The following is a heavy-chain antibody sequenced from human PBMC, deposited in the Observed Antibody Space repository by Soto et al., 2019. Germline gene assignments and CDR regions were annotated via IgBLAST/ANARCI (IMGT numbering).Heavy chain of an antibody. Sequence: PSETLSLTCTVSGGSISSYYWSWIRQPPGKGLEWIGYIYYSGSTNYNPSLKSRVTISVDTSKNQFSLKLSSVTAADTAVYYCARQADCSGGSCHIDYWGQGTLVTVSS. CDR2: IYYSGST. CDR3: ARQADCSGGSCHIDY. V-gene: IGHV4-59*08. J-gene: IGHJ4*02. D-gene: IGHD2-15*01. CDR1: GGSISSYY.